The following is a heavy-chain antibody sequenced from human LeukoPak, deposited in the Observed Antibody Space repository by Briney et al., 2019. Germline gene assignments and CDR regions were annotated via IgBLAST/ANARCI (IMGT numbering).Heavy chain of an antibody. CDR1: GFTFSSYG. Sequence: GGSLRLSCAASGFTFSSYGMHWVRQAPGKGLEWVAFIRYDGSNKYYADSVKGRFTISRDNSKNTLYLQMNSLRAEDTAVYYCARDRDYYDSSGYYDAFDIWGLGTMVTVSS. CDR3: ARDRDYYDSSGYYDAFDI. J-gene: IGHJ3*02. CDR2: IRYDGSNK. D-gene: IGHD3-22*01. V-gene: IGHV3-30*02.